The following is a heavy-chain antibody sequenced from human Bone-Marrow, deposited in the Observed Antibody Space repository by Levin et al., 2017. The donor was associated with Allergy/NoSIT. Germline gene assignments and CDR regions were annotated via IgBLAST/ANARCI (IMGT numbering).Heavy chain of an antibody. J-gene: IGHJ6*02. Sequence: GESLKISCVASGFTFTRYSMHWVRQAPGKGLEWVAVISFDGKNKYYRDSVKGRFTISRDNSKNTLYLQMKSLRAEDTALYYCARDPQDYDYIWVAYYYGLAAWGQGTTVTVSS. D-gene: IGHD3-16*01. CDR3: ARDPQDYDYIWVAYYYGLAA. CDR2: ISFDGKNK. V-gene: IGHV3-30*04. CDR1: GFTFTRYS.